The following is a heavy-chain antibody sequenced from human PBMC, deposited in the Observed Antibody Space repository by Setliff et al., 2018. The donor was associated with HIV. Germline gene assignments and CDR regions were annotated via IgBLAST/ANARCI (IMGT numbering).Heavy chain of an antibody. Sequence: ASVKVSCKTSGHPFSNYDIIWVRRATGQGLEWMGWMNPNSGATGYAQKFKDRFIMTRDTSISTAYMELSSLTSDDTAVYYCTRSVLQFFGVVVDFDFWGQGTLVTVSS. CDR3: TRSVLQFFGVVVDFDF. CDR1: GHPFSNYD. V-gene: IGHV1-8*01. J-gene: IGHJ4*02. D-gene: IGHD3-3*01. CDR2: MNPNSGAT.